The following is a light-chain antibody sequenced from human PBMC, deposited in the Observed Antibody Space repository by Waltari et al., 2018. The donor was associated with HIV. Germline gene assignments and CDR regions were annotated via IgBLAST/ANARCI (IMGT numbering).Light chain of an antibody. V-gene: IGLV1-47*01. CDR3: TSWDDSLSGWM. Sequence: QSVLTQPPSASGTPGQRVAISCSGSSSNIGNNFVYWYQHLPGTTPKLLIYRNNPRPSGVPVRFSGSKSGTSASLAISGLRSEDEADYYCTSWDDSLSGWMFGGGTTLTVL. J-gene: IGLJ3*02. CDR2: RNN. CDR1: SSNIGNNF.